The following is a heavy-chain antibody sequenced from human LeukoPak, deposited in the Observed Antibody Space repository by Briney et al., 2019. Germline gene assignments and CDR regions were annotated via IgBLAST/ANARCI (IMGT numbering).Heavy chain of an antibody. CDR1: GSTFSSYA. V-gene: IGHV1-69*04. CDR3: ARVVGYSYGPYYFDY. J-gene: IGHJ4*02. D-gene: IGHD5-18*01. Sequence: GSSVKVSFKASGSTFSSYAISWVRQAPGQGLEWMGRIIPILGIANYAQKFQGRVTITADKSTSTAYMELSSLRSEDTAVYYCARVVGYSYGPYYFDYWGQGTLVTVSS. CDR2: IIPILGIA.